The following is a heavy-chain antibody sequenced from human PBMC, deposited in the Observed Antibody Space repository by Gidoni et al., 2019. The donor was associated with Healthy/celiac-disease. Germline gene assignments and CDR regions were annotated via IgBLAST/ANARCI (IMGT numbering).Heavy chain of an antibody. CDR1: VGSFSGYY. D-gene: IGHD2-15*01. CDR2: INHSGST. J-gene: IGHJ4*02. CDR3: ARGRPGSGRHFDY. V-gene: IGHV4-34*01. Sequence: QVQLQQWVAGLLTPSETLTLTCAVHVGSFSGYYWSCIRQPPGKGLEWIGEINHSGSTNYNPSLKSRVTISVDTSKNQFSLKLSSVTAADTAVYYCARGRPGSGRHFDYWGQGTLVTVSS.